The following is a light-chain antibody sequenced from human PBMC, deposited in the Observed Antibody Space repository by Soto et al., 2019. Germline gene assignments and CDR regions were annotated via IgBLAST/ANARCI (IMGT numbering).Light chain of an antibody. V-gene: IGKV1-27*01. Sequence: DIQMTQSPTSLSASVGDRVTITCRASQGIRNFVAWYQQKPGKAPKLLIYAASTLQSGVPSRFSGSGSGTDFPLTLNGLQPEDFATYSCQKYSSVPVFGPGTKVEIK. CDR1: QGIRNF. CDR3: QKYSSVPV. J-gene: IGKJ3*01. CDR2: AAS.